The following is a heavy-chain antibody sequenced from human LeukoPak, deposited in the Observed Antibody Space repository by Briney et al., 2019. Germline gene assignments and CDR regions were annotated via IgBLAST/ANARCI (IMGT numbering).Heavy chain of an antibody. CDR2: FDPEDGET. CDR3: ATDRRGLAATDY. D-gene: IGHD1-26*01. CDR1: RYTLTELS. V-gene: IGHV1-24*01. J-gene: IGHJ4*02. Sequence: ASVKLSCKVSRYTLTELSMDWVRQAPGKGLEYMVGFDPEDGETIYAQKFQGRVTMTEDTSTDTAYMELSSLRTEDTAVYYCATDRRGLAATDYWGQGTLVTASS.